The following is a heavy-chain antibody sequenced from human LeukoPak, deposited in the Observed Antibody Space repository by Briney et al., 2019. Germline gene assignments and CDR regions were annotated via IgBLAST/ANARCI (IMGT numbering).Heavy chain of an antibody. CDR3: AGADPVATTPDY. V-gene: IGHV1-2*02. CDR2: INPNSGGT. D-gene: IGHD5-12*01. J-gene: IGHJ4*02. CDR1: GYTFTGYY. Sequence: ASVKVSCKASGYTFTGYYMHWVRQAPGQGLEWMGWINPNSGGTNYAQKFQGRVTMTRDTSISTAYMELSRLRSDDTAVYYCAGADPVATTPDYWGQGTLVTVSS.